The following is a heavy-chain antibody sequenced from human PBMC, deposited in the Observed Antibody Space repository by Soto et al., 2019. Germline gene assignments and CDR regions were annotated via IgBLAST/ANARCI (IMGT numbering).Heavy chain of an antibody. Sequence: GGSLRLSCAASGFTFSSYGMHWVRQAPGKGLEWVAVISYDGSNKYYADSVKGRFTISRDNSKNTLYLQMNSLRAEDTAVYYCAKDPDYDFWSGYSPDEKSDYWGQGTLVTVSS. V-gene: IGHV3-30*18. CDR2: ISYDGSNK. CDR3: AKDPDYDFWSGYSPDEKSDY. CDR1: GFTFSSYG. J-gene: IGHJ4*02. D-gene: IGHD3-3*01.